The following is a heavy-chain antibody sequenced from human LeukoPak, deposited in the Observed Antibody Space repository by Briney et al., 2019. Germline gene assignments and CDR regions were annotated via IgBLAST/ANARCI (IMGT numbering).Heavy chain of an antibody. CDR2: ISAYNGNT. J-gene: IGHJ5*02. CDR1: GYTFTRYG. Sequence: ASVKVCCKASGYTFTRYGISWVRQAPGQGLEWMGWISAYNGNTKYAQKVLGRVTMTADTSTSTAYMELRSLRSDDTAVYYCARGGLVVVVATTPSTTPGLLHWLDPWGQGTLVSVSS. V-gene: IGHV1-18*01. D-gene: IGHD2-15*01. CDR3: ARGGLVVVVATTPSTTPGLLHWLDP.